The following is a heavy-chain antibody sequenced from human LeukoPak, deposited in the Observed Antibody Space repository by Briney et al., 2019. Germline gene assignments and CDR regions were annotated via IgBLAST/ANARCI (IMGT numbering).Heavy chain of an antibody. CDR1: GITFSNFW. J-gene: IGHJ5*02. D-gene: IGHD1-26*01. CDR3: ARGWELDP. V-gene: IGHV3-7*05. CDR2: IKQDGSEK. Sequence: GGSLRLACAASGITFSNFWMSWVRQTPGKGLEWVANIKQDGSEKYYVDSVKGRFTISRDNAKNSLYLQMNSLRVEDTAVYYCARGWELDPWGQGTLVTVSS.